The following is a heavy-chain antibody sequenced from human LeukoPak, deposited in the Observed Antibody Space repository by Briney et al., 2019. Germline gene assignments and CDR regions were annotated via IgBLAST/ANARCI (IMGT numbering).Heavy chain of an antibody. V-gene: IGHV4-30-2*01. D-gene: IGHD4-17*01. CDR3: ARGRYGDPFDY. Sequence: PSETLSLTCTVSGGSISSGGYSWSWIRQPPGKGLEWIGYIYHSGSTYYNPSLKSRVTISVDTSKNQFSLKLSSVTAADTAVYYCARGRYGDPFDYWGQGTLVTVSS. CDR2: IYHSGST. J-gene: IGHJ4*02. CDR1: GGSISSGGYS.